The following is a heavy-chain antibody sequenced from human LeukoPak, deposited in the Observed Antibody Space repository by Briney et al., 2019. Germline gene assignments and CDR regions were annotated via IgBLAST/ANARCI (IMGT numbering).Heavy chain of an antibody. J-gene: IGHJ4*02. CDR2: ISGSGGST. V-gene: IGHV3-23*01. CDR3: ASPFALPGYCSSTSCLDY. Sequence: GGSLRLSCAASGFTFSSYAMSWVRQAPGKGLEWVSAISGSGGSTYYADSVKGRFTISRDNSKNTLYLQMNSLRAEDTAVYYCASPFALPGYCSSTSCLDYWGQGTLVTVSS. D-gene: IGHD2-2*03. CDR1: GFTFSSYA.